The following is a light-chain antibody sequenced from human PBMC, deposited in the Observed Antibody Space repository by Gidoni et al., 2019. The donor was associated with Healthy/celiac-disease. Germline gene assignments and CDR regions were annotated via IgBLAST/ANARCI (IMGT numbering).Light chain of an antibody. Sequence: AIQMTQSPSSLSASVGDRVTITCRAGQGIRNDLGWYQQKPGKAPKLLIYAASSLQSVVPSRFSGRGSCTDFTLALRRLQPYDFATYYCLQDYNSPYTFGQWTKLEI. CDR1: QGIRND. J-gene: IGKJ2*01. V-gene: IGKV1-6*01. CDR3: LQDYNSPYT. CDR2: AAS.